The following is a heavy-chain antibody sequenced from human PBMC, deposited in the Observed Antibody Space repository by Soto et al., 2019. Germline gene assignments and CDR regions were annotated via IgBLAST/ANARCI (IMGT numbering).Heavy chain of an antibody. D-gene: IGHD5-12*01. CDR3: AKAYHVEMATITVPTGY. J-gene: IGHJ4*02. CDR1: GFTFSSYC. V-gene: IGHV3-30*18. Sequence: GGSLRLSCAASGFTFSSYCMHWVRQAPGKGLEWVAVISYDGSNKYYADSVKGRFTISRDNSKNTLYLQMNSLRAEDTAVYYCAKAYHVEMATITVPTGYWGQGTLVTVSS. CDR2: ISYDGSNK.